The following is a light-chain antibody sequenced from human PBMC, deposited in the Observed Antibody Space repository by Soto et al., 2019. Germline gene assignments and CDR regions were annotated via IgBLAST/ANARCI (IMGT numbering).Light chain of an antibody. CDR2: EVS. J-gene: IGLJ1*01. V-gene: IGLV2-14*01. Sequence: QSALTQPASLSGSPGQSITISCTGTSSDIGAYDYVSWYQQHPGKAPKLMIYEVSNRPSGVSNRFSGSKSGNTASLTISGLQAEDEADYYCSSYTVSSRYVFGTGTKVTVL. CDR3: SSYTVSSRYV. CDR1: SSDIGAYDY.